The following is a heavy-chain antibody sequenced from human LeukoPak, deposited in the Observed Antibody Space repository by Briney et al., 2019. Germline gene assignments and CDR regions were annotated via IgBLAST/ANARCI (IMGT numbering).Heavy chain of an antibody. CDR1: GYTFTGYY. CDR2: INPNSGGT. D-gene: IGHD3-10*01. CDR3: ARGGVDHYGSGTYYLMYYFDH. Sequence: ASVKVSCKASGYTFTGYYMHWVRQAPGQGLEWMGWINPNSGGTNYAQKFQGRVTMTRDTSTSTAYMELSSLRSEDTAVYSCARGGVDHYGSGTYYLMYYFDHWGQGALVTVSS. J-gene: IGHJ4*02. V-gene: IGHV1-2*02.